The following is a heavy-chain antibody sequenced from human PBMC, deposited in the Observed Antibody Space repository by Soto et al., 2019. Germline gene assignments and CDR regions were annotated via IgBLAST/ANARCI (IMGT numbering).Heavy chain of an antibody. CDR2: IKQDGSEK. J-gene: IGHJ4*02. D-gene: IGHD3-3*01. V-gene: IGHV3-7*05. CDR1: GFTCSSYW. CDR3: ARVYYDFWSGYYPLGPFDY. Sequence: GGSLRLSCAASGFTCSSYWMSWVRQAPGKGLEWVANIKQDGSEKYYVDSVKGRFTISRDNAKNSLYLQMNSLRAEDTAVYYCARVYYDFWSGYYPLGPFDYWGQGTLVTVSS.